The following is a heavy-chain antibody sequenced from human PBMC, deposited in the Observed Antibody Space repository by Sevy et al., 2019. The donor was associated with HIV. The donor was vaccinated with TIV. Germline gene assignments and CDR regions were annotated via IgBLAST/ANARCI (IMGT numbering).Heavy chain of an antibody. CDR2: IDYNGDT. J-gene: IGHJ5*02. Sequence: SETLSLTCSVSGGSISNGDYYWAWIRLPPGKGLEWIGSIDYNGDTYYNPSLKSRVTVSVDMSKIQFSLRLSSVTAADTAIYYCARHRAHHDYADPWGQGTLVTVSS. CDR3: ARHRAHHDYADP. V-gene: IGHV4-39*01. D-gene: IGHD4-17*01. CDR1: GGSISNGDYY.